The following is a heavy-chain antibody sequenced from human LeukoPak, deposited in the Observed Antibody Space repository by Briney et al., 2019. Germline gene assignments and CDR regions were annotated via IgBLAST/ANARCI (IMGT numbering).Heavy chain of an antibody. J-gene: IGHJ5*02. V-gene: IGHV3-21*01. D-gene: IGHD3-3*01. CDR1: GGSIRSYY. CDR2: ISSSSSSI. CDR3: ARRFDFWSGNYKVKWFDP. Sequence: KLSETLSLTCTVTGGSIRSYYWSWIRQPPGKGLEWVSSISSSSSSIFYADSVKGRFTISRDNAKNSLYLQMSSLRAEDTAVYYCARRFDFWSGNYKVKWFDPWGQGTLVTVSS.